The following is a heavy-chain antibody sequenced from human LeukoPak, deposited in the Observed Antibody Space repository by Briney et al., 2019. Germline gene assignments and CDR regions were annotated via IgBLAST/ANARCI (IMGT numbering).Heavy chain of an antibody. D-gene: IGHD2-21*02. J-gene: IGHJ1*01. CDR1: GYTFTSYG. Sequence: ASVKVSCKASGYTFTSYGISWARQAPGQGLEWMGWISAYNGNTNYAQKLQGRVTMTTDTSTSTAYMELRSLRSDDTAVHYCARAYCGGDCYSEYFQHWGQGTLVTVSS. CDR2: ISAYNGNT. CDR3: ARAYCGGDCYSEYFQH. V-gene: IGHV1-18*01.